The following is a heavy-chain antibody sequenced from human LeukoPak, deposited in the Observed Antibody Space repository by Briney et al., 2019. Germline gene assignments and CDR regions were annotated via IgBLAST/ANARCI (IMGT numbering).Heavy chain of an antibody. CDR3: AKDRGYYYGSGRFNWFDP. J-gene: IGHJ5*02. D-gene: IGHD3-10*01. CDR2: ISGSSSYI. CDR1: GFTFSTYN. V-gene: IGHV3-21*04. Sequence: GGSLRLSRAASGFTFSTYNMNWVRQAPGKGLEWVSSISGSSSYIYYADSVKGRFTISRDNSKNTLYLQMNSLRAEDTAVYYCAKDRGYYYGSGRFNWFDPWGQGTLVTVSS.